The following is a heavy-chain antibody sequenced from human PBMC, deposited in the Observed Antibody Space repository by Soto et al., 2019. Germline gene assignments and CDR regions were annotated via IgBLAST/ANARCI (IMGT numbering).Heavy chain of an antibody. CDR1: GGSISSYY. D-gene: IGHD3-3*01. Sequence: QVQLQESGPGLVKPSETLSLTCTVSGGSISSYYWNWIRQPPGKGLEWIGYIYYSGSTNYNPSLKRRRASTVETSNNRFSLKLSSVTAADTAVYYCARDGGFYYGMDVWGQGTTVTVSS. CDR2: IYYSGST. CDR3: ARDGGFYYGMDV. V-gene: IGHV4-59*01. J-gene: IGHJ6*02.